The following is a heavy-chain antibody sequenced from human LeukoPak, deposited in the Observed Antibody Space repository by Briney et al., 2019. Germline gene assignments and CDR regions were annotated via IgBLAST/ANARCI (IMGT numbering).Heavy chain of an antibody. CDR2: IYDSGST. Sequence: SETLSLTCTVSGGSIGSYYWSWIRQPPGKGLEWIGYIYDSGSTNYNPSLKSRVTISVDTSKNQFSLKLSSVTAADTAMYFCVRHYVLHIVGPSYWGQGILVTVSS. D-gene: IGHD1-26*01. CDR3: VRHYVLHIVGPSY. CDR1: GGSIGSYY. J-gene: IGHJ4*02. V-gene: IGHV4-59*08.